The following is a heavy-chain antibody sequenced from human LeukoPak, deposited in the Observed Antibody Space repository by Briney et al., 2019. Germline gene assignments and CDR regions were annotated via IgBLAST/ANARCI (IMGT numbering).Heavy chain of an antibody. CDR1: GGSISNYY. Sequence: PSETLSLTCTVSGGSISNYYWTWIRQPPGKGLEWIGHISDSGSTNYNPSLKSRVSISGDTSKNQVSLKMASVTAADTAVYYCATGKGYHYYWGQGTLVTVSS. V-gene: IGHV4-59*12. J-gene: IGHJ4*02. CDR3: ATGKGYHYY. CDR2: ISDSGST. D-gene: IGHD5-12*01.